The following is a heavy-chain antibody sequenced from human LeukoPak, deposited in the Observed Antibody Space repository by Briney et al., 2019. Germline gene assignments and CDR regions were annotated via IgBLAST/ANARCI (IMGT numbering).Heavy chain of an antibody. CDR2: FDPEDGET. J-gene: IGHJ3*02. CDR1: GYTLTELS. D-gene: IGHD6-19*01. V-gene: IGHV1-24*01. CDR3: ARATVAGTRGEHDAFDI. Sequence: ATVKVSCKVSGYTLTELSMHWVRQALGKGLEWMGGFDPEDGETIYAQKFQGRVTMTEDTSTDTAYMELSSLRSEDTAVYYCARATVAGTRGEHDAFDIWGQGTMVTVSS.